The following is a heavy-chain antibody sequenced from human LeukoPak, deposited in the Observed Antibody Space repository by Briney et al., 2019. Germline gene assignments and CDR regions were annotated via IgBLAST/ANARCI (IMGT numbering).Heavy chain of an antibody. CDR2: ISGSGGST. D-gene: IGHD3-22*01. J-gene: IGHJ6*02. CDR1: GFTFSSYA. Sequence: GSLLLSCAASGFTFSSYAMSWVRPAPGKGLEWVSAISGSGGSTYYADSVKGRFTISRDNSKNTLYLQMNSLRAEDTAVYYCAKGPAIRSSGYYYYYYGMDVWGQGTTVTVSS. V-gene: IGHV3-23*01. CDR3: AKGPAIRSSGYYYYYYGMDV.